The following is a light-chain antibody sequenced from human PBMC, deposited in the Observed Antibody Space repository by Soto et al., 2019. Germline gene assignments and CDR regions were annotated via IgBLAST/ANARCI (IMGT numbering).Light chain of an antibody. CDR1: QDISNY. J-gene: IGKJ4*01. CDR2: AAS. CDR3: QHYKNYPPT. V-gene: IGKV1-16*02. Sequence: DIQMTQSPSSLSASVGDRVTITCRASQDISNYLAWFQQKPGKAPKSLTYAASSLQSRVPSKFSGSGSGTDFTLTISSLQPEDFATYYCQHYKNYPPTFGGGTKVEIK.